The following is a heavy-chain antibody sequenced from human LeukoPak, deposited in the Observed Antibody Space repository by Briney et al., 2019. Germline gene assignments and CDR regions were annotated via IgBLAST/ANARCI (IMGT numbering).Heavy chain of an antibody. D-gene: IGHD4-17*01. V-gene: IGHV3-48*03. J-gene: IGHJ2*01. CDR1: GFTFSSYE. CDR2: ISSSGSTI. CDR3: ARDDDYGDFWYFDL. Sequence: GGSLRLSCAASGFTFSSYEMNWVRQAPGKGLEWVSYISSSGSTIYYADSVKGRFTISRDNAKNSLYLQMNSLRAEDTAVYYCARDDDYGDFWYFDLWGRGTLVTVSS.